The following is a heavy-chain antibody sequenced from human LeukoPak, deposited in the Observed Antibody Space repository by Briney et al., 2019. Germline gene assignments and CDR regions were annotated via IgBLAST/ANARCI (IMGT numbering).Heavy chain of an antibody. CDR2: ISYDGSNK. J-gene: IGHJ6*02. CDR1: GFTFSSYG. V-gene: IGHV3-30*18. Sequence: GGSLRLSCAASGFTFSSYGMHWVRQAPGKGMEWVAVISYDGSNKYYADSVKGRFTISRDNSKNTLYLQMNSLRAEDTAVYYCAKDCRHSSGWYWPPYGMDVWGQGTTVTVSS. CDR3: AKDCRHSSGWYWPPYGMDV. D-gene: IGHD6-19*01.